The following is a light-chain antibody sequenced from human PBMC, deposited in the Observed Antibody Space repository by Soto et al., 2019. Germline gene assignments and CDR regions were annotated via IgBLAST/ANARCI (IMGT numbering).Light chain of an antibody. CDR2: KAS. CDR3: QYYDSYSYN. J-gene: IGKJ2*01. V-gene: IGKV1-5*03. Sequence: DIQMTQSPSTLSAYVGDRVIITCRASQSIGDSLACYQQKPGKAPKLLIYKASILESGVPSRFSASRSGTEFTLTINSLQPDDSATYFCQYYDSYSYNFGQGTKLEIK. CDR1: QSIGDS.